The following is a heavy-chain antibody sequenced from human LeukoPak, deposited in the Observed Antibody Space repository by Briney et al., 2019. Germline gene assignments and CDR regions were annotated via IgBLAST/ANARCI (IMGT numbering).Heavy chain of an antibody. CDR1: GFTFSSYA. D-gene: IGHD3-3*01. CDR2: ISGSGGST. J-gene: IGHJ6*03. Sequence: GGSLRLSFAASGFTFSSYAMSWVRQAPGKGLEWVSAISGSGGSTYYADSVKGRFTISRDNSKNTLYLQMNSLRAEDTAVYYCAQRNFWSGRNYYYYYMDVWGKGTTVTVSS. CDR3: AQRNFWSGRNYYYYYMDV. V-gene: IGHV3-23*01.